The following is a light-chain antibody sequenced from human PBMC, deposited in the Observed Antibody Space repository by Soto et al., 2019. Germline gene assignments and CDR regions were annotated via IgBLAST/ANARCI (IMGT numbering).Light chain of an antibody. CDR2: AAS. J-gene: IGKJ1*01. CDR3: LQDSKYPRT. CDR1: QGIRNE. V-gene: IGKV1-6*01. Sequence: IQMTQSPSSLSASVGDRVTITCRASQGIRNELGWYQQRPGKAPKLLIYAASTLESGVPSRFSASGSGTDFTLTISSLRPEDFATYYCLQDSKYPRTFGQGTKVEIK.